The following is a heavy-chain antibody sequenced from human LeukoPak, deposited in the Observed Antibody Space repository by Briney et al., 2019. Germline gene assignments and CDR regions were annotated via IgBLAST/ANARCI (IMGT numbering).Heavy chain of an antibody. J-gene: IGHJ4*02. CDR3: ARGGRYYDFWSGYYADY. V-gene: IGHV1-69*13. CDR2: IIPIFGTA. CDR1: GGTFSSYA. Sequence: SVKVSCKASGGTFSSYAISWVRQAPGQGLEWMGGIIPIFGTANYAQKFQGRVTITADESTSTAYMELSSLRSGDTAVYYCARGGRYYDFWSGYYADYWGQGTLVTVSS. D-gene: IGHD3-3*01.